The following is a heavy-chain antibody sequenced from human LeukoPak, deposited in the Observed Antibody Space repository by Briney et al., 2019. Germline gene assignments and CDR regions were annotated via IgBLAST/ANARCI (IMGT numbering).Heavy chain of an antibody. CDR1: GFTFGTFN. D-gene: IGHD3-9*01. V-gene: IGHV3-21*01. CDR3: ARGHYDVLAASYKWTPDY. Sequence: GGSLRLSCAASGFTFGTFNMNWVRQAPGVGLEWVSSITSGGDYIYYADSVKGRFTTSRDNAKNSLSLQLNSLRVEDTAVYYCARGHYDVLAASYKWTPDYWGQGTLVTVSS. CDR2: ITSGGDYI. J-gene: IGHJ4*02.